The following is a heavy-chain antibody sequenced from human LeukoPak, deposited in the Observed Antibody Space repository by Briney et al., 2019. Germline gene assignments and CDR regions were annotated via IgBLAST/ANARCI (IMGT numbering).Heavy chain of an antibody. Sequence: PSETLSLTCTVSGGSISSYYWSWIRQPPGKGLEWIGYIYYSGSTNYNSSFKSRVTISIDTSKNQFSLRLSSVTAADTAVYYCARGNYYDSSGYYYPLTDWGQGTLVTVSS. D-gene: IGHD3-22*01. J-gene: IGHJ4*02. CDR2: IYYSGST. CDR3: ARGNYYDSSGYYYPLTD. CDR1: GGSISSYY. V-gene: IGHV4-59*01.